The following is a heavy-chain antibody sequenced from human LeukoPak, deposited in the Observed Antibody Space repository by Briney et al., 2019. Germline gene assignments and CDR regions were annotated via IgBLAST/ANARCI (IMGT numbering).Heavy chain of an antibody. D-gene: IGHD4-11*01. CDR3: AGGRGVTTYYYYYMDV. CDR1: GASINDYY. J-gene: IGHJ6*03. V-gene: IGHV4-59*01. Sequence: SETLSLTCSVSGASINDYYWSWIRQPPGKGLEWIGYIYYSGSTNYNPSLKSRVTISVDTSKNQFSLKLSSVTAADTAVYYCAGGRGVTTYYYYYMDVWGKGTTVTVSS. CDR2: IYYSGST.